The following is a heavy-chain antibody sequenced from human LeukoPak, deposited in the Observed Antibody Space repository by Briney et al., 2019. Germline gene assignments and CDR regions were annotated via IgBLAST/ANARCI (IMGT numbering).Heavy chain of an antibody. CDR3: ARELVSLGTGYFDL. CDR1: GFSFGTFG. CDR2: ITGSSTWT. V-gene: IGHV3-23*01. Sequence: LGGSLRLSREASGFSFGTFGMTWVRQAPGKGLEWVSGITGSSTWTYYADSVRGRFTISRDNSKNSLHLQMNNLTADDTAIYYCARELVSLGTGYFDLWGRGTLVTVAS. D-gene: IGHD3/OR15-3a*01. J-gene: IGHJ2*01.